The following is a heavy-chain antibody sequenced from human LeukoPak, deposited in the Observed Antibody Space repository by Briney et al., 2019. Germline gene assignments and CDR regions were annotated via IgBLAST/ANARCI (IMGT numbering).Heavy chain of an antibody. J-gene: IGHJ4*02. CDR2: IIPIFGTA. CDR1: GGTFSSYA. V-gene: IGHV1-69*05. CDR3: ARGYYGSGSQNLDY. D-gene: IGHD3-10*01. Sequence: SVTVSCKPSGGTFSSYAISWVRQAPGQGLEWMGGIIPIFGTANYAQKFQGRVTITTDESTSTAYMELSSLRSEDTAVYYCARGYYGSGSQNLDYWGQGTLVTVSS.